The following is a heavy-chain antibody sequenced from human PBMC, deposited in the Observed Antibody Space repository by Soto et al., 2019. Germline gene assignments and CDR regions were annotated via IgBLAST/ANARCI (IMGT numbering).Heavy chain of an antibody. J-gene: IGHJ6*02. D-gene: IGHD5-18*01. CDR1: GGSISSGGCY. Sequence: SXTLSLTCTVSGGSISSGGCYWSWIRQHACQGLEWIGYIYYSGSTYYNPSLKSRVTISVDTSKNQFSLKLSSVTAADTAVYYCASHPGYSYGYDYYYYGMDVWGQGTTVTVSS. CDR2: IYYSGST. V-gene: IGHV4-31*03. CDR3: ASHPGYSYGYDYYYYGMDV.